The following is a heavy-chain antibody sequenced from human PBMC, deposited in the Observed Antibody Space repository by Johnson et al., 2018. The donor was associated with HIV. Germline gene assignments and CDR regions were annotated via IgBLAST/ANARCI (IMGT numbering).Heavy chain of an antibody. CDR3: ARAPEVRGVDAFDV. CDR1: GFTFSDYY. CDR2: IRSSGSTI. Sequence: QVQLVESGGGLVKPGGSLRLSCAVSGFTFSDYYMSWIRQAPGKGLEWVSYIRSSGSTIYYADSVKGRFTTSRDNAKNSLSLQMNSLRAEDTAVYYCARAPEVRGVDAFDVWGQGTVVTVSS. J-gene: IGHJ3*01. V-gene: IGHV3-11*04. D-gene: IGHD3-10*01.